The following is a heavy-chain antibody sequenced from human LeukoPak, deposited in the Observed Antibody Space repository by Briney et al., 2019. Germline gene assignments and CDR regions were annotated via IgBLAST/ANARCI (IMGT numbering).Heavy chain of an antibody. J-gene: IGHJ6*03. Sequence: SETLSLTCAVYGGSFSGYYWSWIRQPPGKGLEWIGEINHSGSTNYNPSLKSRVTISVDTSKNQFSLKLSSVTAADTAVYYCARLRCSGGSCYGWDYYYYYYMDVWGKGTTVTISS. V-gene: IGHV4-34*01. CDR2: INHSGST. CDR3: ARLRCSGGSCYGWDYYYYYYMDV. CDR1: GGSFSGYY. D-gene: IGHD2-15*01.